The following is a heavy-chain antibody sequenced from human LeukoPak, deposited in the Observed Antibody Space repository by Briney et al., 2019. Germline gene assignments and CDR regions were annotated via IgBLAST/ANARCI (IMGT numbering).Heavy chain of an antibody. CDR1: GYSFTSYW. CDR3: ARAYYYDSSGYLYYFDY. D-gene: IGHD3-22*01. CDR2: IYPGDSDT. Sequence: GESLRISCKGSGYSFTSYWIGWVRQMPGKGLEWMGIIYPGDSDTRYSPSFQGQVTISADKSISTAYLQWSSLKASDTAMYYCARAYYYDSSGYLYYFDYWGQGTLVTVSS. V-gene: IGHV5-51*01. J-gene: IGHJ4*02.